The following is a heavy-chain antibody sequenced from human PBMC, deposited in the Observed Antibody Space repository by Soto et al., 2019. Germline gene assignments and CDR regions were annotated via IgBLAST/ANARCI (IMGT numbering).Heavy chain of an antibody. D-gene: IGHD3-22*01. V-gene: IGHV1-18*01. Sequence: SVKVCCKASGYTFSRYCISWVRQAPGQGLEWLGWISPYDDDTKYAQNLQGRVRMTTDTSTRTVYMDLRSLRSDDTAIYYCARGGYYDSSGSRNYHYYGMDVCGQ. J-gene: IGHJ6*02. CDR3: ARGGYYDSSGSRNYHYYGMDV. CDR2: ISPYDDDT. CDR1: GYTFSRYC.